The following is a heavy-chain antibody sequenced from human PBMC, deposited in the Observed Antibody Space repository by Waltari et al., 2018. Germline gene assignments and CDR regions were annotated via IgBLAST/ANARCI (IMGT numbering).Heavy chain of an antibody. V-gene: IGHV1-8*03. CDR1: GYTFTSYD. Sequence: QVQLVQSGAEVKKHGASVKVACKASGYTFTSYDINWVRQDTGQGLEWMGWMNPNSGNTGYAQKFQGRVTITRNTSISTAYMELSSLRSEDTAVYYCARRRPVAAGPRGWFDPWGQGTLVTVSS. CDR2: MNPNSGNT. CDR3: ARRRPVAAGPRGWFDP. D-gene: IGHD6-13*01. J-gene: IGHJ5*02.